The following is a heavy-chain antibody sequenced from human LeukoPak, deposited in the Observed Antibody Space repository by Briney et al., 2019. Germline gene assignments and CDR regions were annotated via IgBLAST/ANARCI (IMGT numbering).Heavy chain of an antibody. Sequence: ASVKVSCKASGYTFTSYGISWVRQAPGQGLEWMGIINPSGGSTSYAQKFQGRVTMTRDMSTSTVYMELSSLRSEDTAVYYCARASVAGYNWGQGTLVTVSS. CDR3: ARASVAGYN. D-gene: IGHD6-19*01. CDR1: GYTFTSYG. CDR2: INPSGGST. J-gene: IGHJ4*02. V-gene: IGHV1-46*01.